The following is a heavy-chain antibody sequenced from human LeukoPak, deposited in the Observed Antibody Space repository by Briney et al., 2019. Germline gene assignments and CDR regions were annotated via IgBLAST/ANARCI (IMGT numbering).Heavy chain of an antibody. CDR2: IGIDSGNT. CDR1: GFTFSRYS. D-gene: IGHD5-24*01. V-gene: IGHV3-48*01. J-gene: IGHJ4*02. CDR3: ARDYKYAFNN. Sequence: PGGSLRLSCAGSGFTFSRYSMNWVRQAPGKGLEWISYIGIDSGNTNYADSVKGRFTISGDKAKNSLYLQMNSLRVEDTAVYYCARDYKYAFNNWGQGTLVTVSS.